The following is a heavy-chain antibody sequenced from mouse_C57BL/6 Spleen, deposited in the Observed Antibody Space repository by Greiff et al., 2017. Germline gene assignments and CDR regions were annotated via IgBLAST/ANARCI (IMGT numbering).Heavy chain of an antibody. CDR2: IYPRSGNT. CDR3: ARPYYYGSSHYYAMDY. J-gene: IGHJ4*01. CDR1: GYTFTSYG. D-gene: IGHD1-1*01. V-gene: IGHV1-81*01. Sequence: VQLVESGAELARPGASVKLSCKASGYTFTSYGISWVKQRTGQGLEWIGEIYPRSGNTYYNEKFKGKATLTADKSSSTAYMELRSLTSEDSAVYFCARPYYYGSSHYYAMDYWGQGTSVTVSS.